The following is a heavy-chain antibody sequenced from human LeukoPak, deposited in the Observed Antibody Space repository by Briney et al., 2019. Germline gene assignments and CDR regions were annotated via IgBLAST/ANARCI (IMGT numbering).Heavy chain of an antibody. J-gene: IGHJ4*02. CDR1: GGSISSYY. CDR2: IYYSGST. V-gene: IGHV4-59*01. D-gene: IGHD3-10*01. CDR3: ARVRGFLDY. Sequence: NPSETLSLTCTVSGGSISSYYWSWIRQPPGKGLEWIGYIYYSGSTNYNPSLKSRVTISVDTSKNQFSLKLSSVTAADTAVYYCARVRGFLDYWGQETLVTFSS.